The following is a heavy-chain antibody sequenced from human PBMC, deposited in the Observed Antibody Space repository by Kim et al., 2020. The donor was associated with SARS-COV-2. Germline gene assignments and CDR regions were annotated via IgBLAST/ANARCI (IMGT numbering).Heavy chain of an antibody. D-gene: IGHD1-26*01. Sequence: ADSVKCRFTISRDNAKNSLYLQMNSLRDEDTAVYYCARDRSFYYADAFDIWGQGTMVTVSS. V-gene: IGHV3-48*02. CDR3: ARDRSFYYADAFDI. J-gene: IGHJ3*02.